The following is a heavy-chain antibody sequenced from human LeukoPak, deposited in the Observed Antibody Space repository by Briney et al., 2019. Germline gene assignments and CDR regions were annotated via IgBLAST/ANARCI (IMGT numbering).Heavy chain of an antibody. V-gene: IGHV4-59*01. D-gene: IGHD6-19*01. J-gene: IGHJ4*02. CDR2: IYYSGST. CDR3: ARDMYSSGWKGFDY. Sequence: SETLSLTCTVSGGSISSYYWSWIRQPPGKGLEWIGYIYYSGSTNYNPSLKSRVTISVDTSKNQFSRKLRSVTAADTAIYYCARDMYSSGWKGFDYWGQGTLVTVSS. CDR1: GGSISSYY.